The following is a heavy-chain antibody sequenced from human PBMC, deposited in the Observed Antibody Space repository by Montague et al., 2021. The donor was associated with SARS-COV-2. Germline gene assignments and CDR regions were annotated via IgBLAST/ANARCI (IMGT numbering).Heavy chain of an antibody. CDR3: ARHRDNLGSLNWFAP. D-gene: IGHD3-16*01. CDR1: AGAIRDTDYF. Sequence: SETLSLTYTVSAGAIRDTDYFWGWIRQPPGKGLEWIGSIYYSGTTYHNPSLKSRVTISVDTSKNQLSLKLSSVTAADTAVYFCARHRDNLGSLNWFAPWGQGTLVTVSS. J-gene: IGHJ5*02. V-gene: IGHV4-39*01. CDR2: IYYSGTT.